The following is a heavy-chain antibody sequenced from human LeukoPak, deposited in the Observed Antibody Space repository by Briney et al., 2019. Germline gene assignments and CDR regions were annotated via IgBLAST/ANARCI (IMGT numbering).Heavy chain of an antibody. V-gene: IGHV1-24*01. CDR3: ATPHCSSTSCHNWFDP. CDR2: FDPEDGET. D-gene: IGHD2-2*01. Sequence: ASVKVSCKVSGYTLTELSMHWVRQAPGKGLEWMGGFDPEDGETIYAQKFQGRDTMTEDTSTDTAYMELSSLRSEDTAVYYCATPHCSSTSCHNWFDPWGQGTLVTVSS. J-gene: IGHJ5*02. CDR1: GYTLTELS.